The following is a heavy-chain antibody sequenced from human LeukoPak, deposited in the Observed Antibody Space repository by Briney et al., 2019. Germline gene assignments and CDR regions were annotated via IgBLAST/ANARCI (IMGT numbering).Heavy chain of an antibody. CDR1: GYTFINYG. J-gene: IGHJ6*04. Sequence: GSVKVSCKASGYTFINYGISWVRQASGQGLEWMGWISAYNGNTNYAQKVQGRVTMTTDTSTSTAYMEMRSLRSDDTAVYYCAREGYSGYGGYYYYGMDVWGKGTTVTVSS. CDR3: AREGYSGYGGYYYYGMDV. CDR2: ISAYNGNT. V-gene: IGHV1-18*04. D-gene: IGHD5-12*01.